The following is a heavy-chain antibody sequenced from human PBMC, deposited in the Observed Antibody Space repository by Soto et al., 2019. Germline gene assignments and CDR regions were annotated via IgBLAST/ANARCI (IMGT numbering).Heavy chain of an antibody. D-gene: IGHD2-21*01. CDR3: ARGGPPIVY. J-gene: IGHJ4*02. CDR1: GYTFTSYA. CDR2: INVGNGNI. Sequence: QVQLVQSGAEEKKPGASVKVSCQASGYTFTSYAMHWVRQAPGQRLEWMGWINVGNGNIKYSQKFQGRATITRDTPATTAYMALSSLRSEDTAVYYCARGGPPIVYWGQGTVVTVPS. V-gene: IGHV1-3*05.